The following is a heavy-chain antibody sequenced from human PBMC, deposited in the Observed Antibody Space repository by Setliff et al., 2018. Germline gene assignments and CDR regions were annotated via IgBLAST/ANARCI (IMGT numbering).Heavy chain of an antibody. J-gene: IGHJ6*03. D-gene: IGHD1-26*01. CDR1: GGSINRDY. CDR2: IHYSGSA. V-gene: IGHV4-59*08. Sequence: PSETLSLTCSVSGGSINRDYWSWIRQPPGKGLEWIGYIHYSGSATYNPSLKSRVTISVDTSKNQFSLKVSSVTAADTAVYYCARAPPNRYSGSYEYFYMDVWGKGTTVTVSS. CDR3: ARAPPNRYSGSYEYFYMDV.